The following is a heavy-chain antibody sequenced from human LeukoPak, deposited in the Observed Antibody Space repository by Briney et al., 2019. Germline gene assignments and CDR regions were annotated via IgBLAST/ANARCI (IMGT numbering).Heavy chain of an antibody. D-gene: IGHD2-2*01. J-gene: IGHJ6*03. CDR3: ARGKRGYCSSTSCYVPMDV. Sequence: SETLSLTCTVSGGSISSHYWSWIRQPPGKGLEWIGYIYYSGSTNYNPSLKSRVTISVDTSKNQFSLKLSSVTAADTAVYYCARGKRGYCSSTSCYVPMDVWGKGTTVTVSS. V-gene: IGHV4-59*11. CDR2: IYYSGST. CDR1: GGSISSHY.